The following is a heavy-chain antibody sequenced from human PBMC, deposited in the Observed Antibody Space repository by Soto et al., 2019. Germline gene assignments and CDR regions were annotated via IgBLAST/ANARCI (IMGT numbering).Heavy chain of an antibody. J-gene: IGHJ6*03. Sequence: SETLSLTCTVSGGSISSYYWSWIRQPPGKGLEWIGYIYYSGSTNYNPSLKSRVTISVDTSKNQFSLKLSSVTAADTAVYYCAGDSRDVLRFLGWKIRGDYYYYVEVPGKGTTVTVSS. CDR3: AGDSRDVLRFLGWKIRGDYYYYVEV. CDR1: GGSISSYY. V-gene: IGHV4-59*01. D-gene: IGHD3-3*01. CDR2: IYYSGST.